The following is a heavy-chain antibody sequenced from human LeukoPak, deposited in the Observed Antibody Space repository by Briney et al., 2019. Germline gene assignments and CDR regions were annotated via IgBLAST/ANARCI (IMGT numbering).Heavy chain of an antibody. CDR1: GGSFSGYY. Sequence: SETLSLTCAVYGGSFSGYYWGWIRQPPGKGLEWIGSIYYSGSTYYNPSLKSRVTISVDTSKNQFSLKLSSVTAADTAVYYCARGINYYYYMDVWGKGTTVTISS. CDR2: IYYSGST. V-gene: IGHV4-34*01. J-gene: IGHJ6*03. CDR3: ARGINYYYYMDV.